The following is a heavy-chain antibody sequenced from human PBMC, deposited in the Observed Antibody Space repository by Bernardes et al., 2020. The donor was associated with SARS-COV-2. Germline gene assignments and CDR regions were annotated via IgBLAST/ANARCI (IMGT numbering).Heavy chain of an antibody. CDR3: ATLGGSFSYYAIDV. V-gene: IGHV1-2*02. D-gene: IGHD1-26*01. CDR2: INPNSGGT. Sequence: ASVKVSCKASGYTFTGYYMHWVRQAPGQGLEWMGWINPNSGGTNYAQKFQGRVTMTRDTSISTAYMELSRLRSDDTAVYYCATLGGSFSYYAIDVWGQGTTVTVSS. CDR1: GYTFTGYY. J-gene: IGHJ6*02.